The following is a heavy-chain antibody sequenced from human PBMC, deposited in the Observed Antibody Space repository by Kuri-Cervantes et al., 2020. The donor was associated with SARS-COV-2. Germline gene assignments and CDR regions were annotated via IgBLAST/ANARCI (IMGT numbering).Heavy chain of an antibody. J-gene: IGHJ6*02. Sequence: LRLSCTVSGGSISSGDYYWSWIRQPPGKGLEWIGYIYYSGSTYYNPSLKSRVTISVDTSKNQFSLKLSSVTAADTAMYYCARDPWLITIFGVVTRYGMDVWGRGTTVTVSS. CDR1: GGSISSGDYY. V-gene: IGHV4-30-4*01. CDR3: ARDPWLITIFGVVTRYGMDV. CDR2: IYYSGST. D-gene: IGHD3-3*01.